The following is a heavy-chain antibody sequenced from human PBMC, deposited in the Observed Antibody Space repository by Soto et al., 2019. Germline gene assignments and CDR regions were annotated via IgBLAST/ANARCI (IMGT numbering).Heavy chain of an antibody. V-gene: IGHV3-23*01. CDR1: GFTFSSYA. J-gene: IGHJ3*02. D-gene: IGHD3-10*01. Sequence: GGSLRLSCAASGFTFSSYAMSWVRQAPGKGLEWVSAIRGSGGSTYYADSVKGRFTISRDNSKNTLYLLMNSLRAEDTAVYYCARDGSGDRHAFDIWGQGTMVTVSS. CDR2: IRGSGGST. CDR3: ARDGSGDRHAFDI.